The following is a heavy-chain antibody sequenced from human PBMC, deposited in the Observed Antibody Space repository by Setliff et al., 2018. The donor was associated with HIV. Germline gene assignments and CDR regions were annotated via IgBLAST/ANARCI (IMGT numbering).Heavy chain of an antibody. CDR1: GGSISNYY. V-gene: IGHV4-4*07. CDR3: ARSPRIGVAGEFEY. CDR2: IYTSGSV. D-gene: IGHD6-19*01. Sequence: PSETLSLTCTVSGGSISNYYWSWIRQPAGKGLEWIGRIYTSGSVNYNPSLNSRVTISVDTSKNQFSLKVNSVTAADTAVYYCARSPRIGVAGEFEYWGQGTLVTVSS. J-gene: IGHJ4*02.